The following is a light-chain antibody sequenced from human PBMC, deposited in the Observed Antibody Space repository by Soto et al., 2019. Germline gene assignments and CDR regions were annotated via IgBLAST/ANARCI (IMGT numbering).Light chain of an antibody. J-gene: IGKJ3*01. Sequence: DIQMTQSPSSLSASVGDRVTITCRASQGISNYLAWYQQKPGKVPKLLIYAASTLQSGVPSRFSGSGSGTDFTLPISSLQPEDVATYYCHKYNSAPFIFGPGTKVDIK. CDR2: AAS. CDR3: HKYNSAPFI. CDR1: QGISNY. V-gene: IGKV1-27*01.